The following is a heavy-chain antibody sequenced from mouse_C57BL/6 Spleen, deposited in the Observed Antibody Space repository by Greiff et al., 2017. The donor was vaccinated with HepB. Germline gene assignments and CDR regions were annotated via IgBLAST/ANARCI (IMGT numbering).Heavy chain of an antibody. V-gene: IGHV2-2*01. Sequence: VKLVESGPGLVQPSQSLSITCTVSGFSLTSYGVHWVRQSPGKGLEWLGVIWSGGSTDYNAAFISRLSISKENYKSQVFFKMNRLQADATAIYYCARNYYGSSPYWYFDVWGTGTTVTGSS. CDR2: IWSGGST. J-gene: IGHJ1*03. CDR1: GFSLTSYG. D-gene: IGHD1-1*01. CDR3: ARNYYGSSPYWYFDV.